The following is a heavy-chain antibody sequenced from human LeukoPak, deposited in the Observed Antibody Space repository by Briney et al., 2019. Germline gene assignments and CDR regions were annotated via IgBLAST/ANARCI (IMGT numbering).Heavy chain of an antibody. D-gene: IGHD2-15*01. CDR3: ARGGSHLVVPDWFDP. Sequence: PSQTLPLTCTVSGGSISSGDYYWSWIRQPPGKGLEWIGYIYYSGSTYYNPSLKGRGTISVDTSKNQFSLKLSSVTAADTAVYYCARGGSHLVVPDWFDPWGQGTLVTVSS. CDR1: GGSISSGDYY. V-gene: IGHV4-30-4*08. J-gene: IGHJ5*02. CDR2: IYYSGST.